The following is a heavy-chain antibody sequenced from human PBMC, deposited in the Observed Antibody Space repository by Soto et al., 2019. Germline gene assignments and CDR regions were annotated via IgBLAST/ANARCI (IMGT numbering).Heavy chain of an antibody. D-gene: IGHD2-21*02. CDR3: ARHSRTLPVY. CDR2: IRQDGSEE. V-gene: IGHV3-7*01. CDR1: GFTFSSYW. J-gene: IGHJ4*02. Sequence: EVQLVESGGGLVQPGGSLRLSCAASGFTFSSYWMRWVRQAPGRGLEWVANIRQDGSEEQYVDSMKGRFTISRDNAKNSLYLQMNSLRAEDTAVYYCARHSRTLPVYWGQGALVTVSS.